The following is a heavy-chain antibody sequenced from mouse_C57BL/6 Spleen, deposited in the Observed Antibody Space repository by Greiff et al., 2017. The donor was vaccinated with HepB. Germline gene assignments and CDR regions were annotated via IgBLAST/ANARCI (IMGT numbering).Heavy chain of an antibody. D-gene: IGHD2-5*01. Sequence: VQLQQPGAELVKPGASVKVSCKASGYTFTSYWMHWVKQRPGQGLEWIGRIHPSDSDTNYNQKFKGKATLTVDKSSSTAYMQLSRLTSEDSAVYYCATYSNYLAWFAYWGQGTLVTVSA. V-gene: IGHV1-74*01. CDR3: ATYSNYLAWFAY. J-gene: IGHJ3*01. CDR2: IHPSDSDT. CDR1: GYTFTSYW.